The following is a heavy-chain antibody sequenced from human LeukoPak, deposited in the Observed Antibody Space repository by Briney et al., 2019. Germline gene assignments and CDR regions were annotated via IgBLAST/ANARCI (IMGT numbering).Heavy chain of an antibody. Sequence: GGSLRLSCAASGFTFSSYAMSWVRQAPGKGLEWVSFIRSKAYGGTTEYAASVKGRFTISRDDSKSIAYLQMNSLKTEDTAVYYCTRVSLVAASVFFDYWGQGTLVTVSS. CDR2: IRSKAYGGTT. D-gene: IGHD2-15*01. V-gene: IGHV3-49*04. J-gene: IGHJ4*02. CDR1: GFTFSSYA. CDR3: TRVSLVAASVFFDY.